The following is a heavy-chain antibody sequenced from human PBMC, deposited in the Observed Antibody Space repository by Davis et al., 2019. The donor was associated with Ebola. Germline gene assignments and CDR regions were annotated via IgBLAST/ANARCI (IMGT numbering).Heavy chain of an antibody. Sequence: GGSLRLSCAASGFTFSSYWISWVRQAPGKGLEWVANIKQDGSEKYYVDSVKGRFTISRDNAKNTLYLQMNSLRAEDTAVYYCARDSTTVTTWYYGMDVWGQGTTVTVSS. J-gene: IGHJ6*02. CDR1: GFTFSSYW. CDR3: ARDSTTVTTWYYGMDV. D-gene: IGHD4-17*01. V-gene: IGHV3-7*01. CDR2: IKQDGSEK.